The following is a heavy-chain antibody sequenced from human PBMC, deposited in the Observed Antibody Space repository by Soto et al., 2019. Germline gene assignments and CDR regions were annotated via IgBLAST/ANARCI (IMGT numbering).Heavy chain of an antibody. V-gene: IGHV6-1*01. Sequence: SQTLSLTCAISGDSVSSNSAAWNWIRQSPSRGLEWLGRTYYRSKWYNDYAVSVKSRIAINPDTSKNQFSLQLNSVTAADTAVYYCARVYWDPIVGATRDDYWGQGTLVTVSS. CDR1: GDSVSSNSAA. D-gene: IGHD1-26*01. J-gene: IGHJ4*02. CDR3: ARVYWDPIVGATRDDY. CDR2: TYYRSKWYN.